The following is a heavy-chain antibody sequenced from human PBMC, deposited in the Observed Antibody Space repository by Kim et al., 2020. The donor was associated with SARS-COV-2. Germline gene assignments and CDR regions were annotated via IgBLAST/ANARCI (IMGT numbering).Heavy chain of an antibody. CDR1: GYTFTNYD. CDR2: MNPNSRNT. D-gene: IGHD3-16*01. V-gene: IGHV1-8*01. CDR3: TRARPPFESRPYYYYGMDV. Sequence: ASVKVSCKASGYTFTNYDINWVRQAAGQGLEWMGWMNPNSRNTGYAHKFHGRVTMTRDTSISTAYLELSSLRFEDTAVYYCTRARPPFESRPYYYYGMDVWGQGTTVTVSS. J-gene: IGHJ6*02.